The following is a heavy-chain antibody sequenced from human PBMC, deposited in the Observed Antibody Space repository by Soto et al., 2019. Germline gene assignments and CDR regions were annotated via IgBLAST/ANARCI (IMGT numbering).Heavy chain of an antibody. V-gene: IGHV4-34*01. CDR1: GGSFSGYY. D-gene: IGHD2-2*01. CDR2: INHSGST. J-gene: IGHJ6*03. Sequence: SETLSLTCAVYGGSFSGYYLSWIRQPPGKGLEWIGEINHSGSTNYNPSLKSRVTISVDTSKNQFSLKLSSVTAADTAVYYCARRQRYYYYYMDVWGKGTTVTVSS. CDR3: ARRQRYYYYYMDV.